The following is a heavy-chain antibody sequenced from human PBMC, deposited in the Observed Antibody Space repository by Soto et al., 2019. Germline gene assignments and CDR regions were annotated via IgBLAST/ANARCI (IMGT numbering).Heavy chain of an antibody. CDR1: GFTFSSYG. J-gene: IGHJ6*03. D-gene: IGHD2-15*01. V-gene: IGHV3-30*18. CDR2: ISYDGSNK. Sequence: HPGGSLRLSCAASGFTFSSYGMHWVRQAPGKGLEWVAVISYDGSNKYYADSVKGRFTISRDNSKNTLYLQMNSLRAEDTAVYYCAKLGGYCSGGSCYSGYYYMDVWGKGTTVTVSS. CDR3: AKLGGYCSGGSCYSGYYYMDV.